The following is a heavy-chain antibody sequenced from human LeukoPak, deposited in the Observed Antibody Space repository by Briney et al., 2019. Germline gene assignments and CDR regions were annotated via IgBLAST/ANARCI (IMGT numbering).Heavy chain of an antibody. CDR3: ARGGKVLDYFDY. D-gene: IGHD3-16*01. Sequence: SETLSLTCTVSGGSISSRSYYWGWIRQPPGKGLEWIGKISDSGSTYYSPSLRSRVTISIDMSKNQFSLKLSSVTATDTAVYYCARGGKVLDYFDYWGQGTLVTVSS. CDR2: ISDSGST. V-gene: IGHV4-39*01. CDR1: GGSISSRSYY. J-gene: IGHJ4*02.